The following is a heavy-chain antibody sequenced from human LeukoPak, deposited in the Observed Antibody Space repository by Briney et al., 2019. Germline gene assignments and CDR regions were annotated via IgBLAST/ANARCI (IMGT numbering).Heavy chain of an antibody. CDR1: GFTFSSYA. J-gene: IGHJ4*02. V-gene: IGHV3-23*01. CDR2: ISGSGGST. D-gene: IGHD3-9*01. CDR3: ARNDILTGYYTDAYFDY. Sequence: GGSLRLSCAASGFTFSSYAMSWVRQAPGKGLEGVSAISGSGGSTYYADSVKGRFTISRDNSNNTLYLQMNSLRAEDTAVYYCARNDILTGYYTDAYFDYWGQGTLVTVSS.